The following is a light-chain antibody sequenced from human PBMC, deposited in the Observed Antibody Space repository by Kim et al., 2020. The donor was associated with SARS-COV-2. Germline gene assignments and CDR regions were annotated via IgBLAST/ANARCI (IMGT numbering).Light chain of an antibody. V-gene: IGKV2-28*01. J-gene: IGKJ3*01. CDR2: FGS. CDR3: MQALQTPFT. Sequence: DIMMTQSPLSLPVTPGEPASISCRSSQSLLYFNGFNYLDWYLQKPGQSPQLLIYFGSKRASGVPDRFSGSGSGTEFTLKISRVEGEDVGVYYCMQALQTPFTFGPGTKVDIK. CDR1: QSLLYFNGFNY.